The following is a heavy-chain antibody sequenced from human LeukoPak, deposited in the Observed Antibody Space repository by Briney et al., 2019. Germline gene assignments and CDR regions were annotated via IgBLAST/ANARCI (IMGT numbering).Heavy chain of an antibody. CDR2: ISSSSSYI. CDR1: GFTFSSYS. CDR3: ARDKLQWLVSP. J-gene: IGHJ5*02. V-gene: IGHV3-21*01. D-gene: IGHD6-19*01. Sequence: GGSLRLSCAASGFTFSSYSMNWVRQAPGKGLEWVSSISSSSSYIYYADSVKGRFTISSDNAKNSLYLQMNSLRAEDTAVYYCARDKLQWLVSPWGQGTLVTVSS.